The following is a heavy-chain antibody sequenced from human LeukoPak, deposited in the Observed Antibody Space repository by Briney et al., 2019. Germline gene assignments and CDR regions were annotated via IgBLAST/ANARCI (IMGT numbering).Heavy chain of an antibody. Sequence: GGSLRLSCAASGFTFSSYSMNWVRQAPGKGLEWVSSISSSSSYIYYADSVKGRFTISRDNAKNSLYLQMNSLRAEDTAVYYCARDVQDYDFWSGYYTVGYYYMDVWGKGTTVTVSS. CDR1: GFTFSSYS. J-gene: IGHJ6*03. CDR3: ARDVQDYDFWSGYYTVGYYYMDV. V-gene: IGHV3-21*01. CDR2: ISSSSSYI. D-gene: IGHD3-3*01.